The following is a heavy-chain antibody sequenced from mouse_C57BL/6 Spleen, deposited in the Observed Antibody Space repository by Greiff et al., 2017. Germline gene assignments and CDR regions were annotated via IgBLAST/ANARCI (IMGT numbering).Heavy chain of an antibody. J-gene: IGHJ4*01. V-gene: IGHV1-81*01. CDR2: IYPRSGNT. CDR3: ARGFTTVVATDAMDY. CDR1: GYTFTSYG. Sequence: QVHVKQSGAELARPGASVKLSCKASGYTFTSYGISWVKQRTGQGLEWIGEIYPRSGNTYYNEKFKGKATLTADKSSSTAYMELRSLTSEDSAVYFCARGFTTVVATDAMDYWGQGTSVTVSS. D-gene: IGHD1-1*01.